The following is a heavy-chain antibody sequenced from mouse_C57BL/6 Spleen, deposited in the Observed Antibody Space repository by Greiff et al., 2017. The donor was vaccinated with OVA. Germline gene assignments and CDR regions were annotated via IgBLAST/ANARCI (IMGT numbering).Heavy chain of an antibody. CDR1: GYTFTDYN. CDR3: ARGTGTAYYFDY. CDR2: INPNNGGT. J-gene: IGHJ2*01. D-gene: IGHD4-1*01. V-gene: IGHV1-22*01. Sequence: VQLQQSGPELVKPGASVKMSCKASGYTFTDYNMHWVKQSHGKSLEWIGYINPNNGGTSYNQKFKGKATLTVNKSSSTAYMELRSLTSEDSAVYYCARGTGTAYYFDYWGQGTTLTVSS.